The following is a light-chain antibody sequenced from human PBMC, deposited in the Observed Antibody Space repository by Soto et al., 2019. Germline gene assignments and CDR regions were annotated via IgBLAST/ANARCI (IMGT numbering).Light chain of an antibody. CDR2: GAS. V-gene: IGKV3-20*01. Sequence: EIVLTQSPGTLSLSPGERATLSCRASQSVSSNYLAWYQQKPGQAPRLLIYGASSRATGIPDRFSGSGSGTDFTLTISRLEPEDFXVYXXXQYGSSPPETFGGGTKVEIK. J-gene: IGKJ4*01. CDR3: XQYGSSPPET. CDR1: QSVSSNY.